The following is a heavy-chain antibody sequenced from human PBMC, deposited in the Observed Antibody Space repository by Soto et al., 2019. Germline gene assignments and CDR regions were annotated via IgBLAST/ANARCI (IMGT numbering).Heavy chain of an antibody. Sequence: QVQLVQSGAEVKKPGSSVKVSCKASGGTFSSYAISWVRQAPGQGLEWMGGIIPIFGTANYAQKFQGRVTITADESTSAAYMELSRLRSEDTAVYYCARAWGSGTTEGGAFDIWGQGTMVTVSS. CDR3: ARAWGSGTTEGGAFDI. V-gene: IGHV1-69*01. D-gene: IGHD3-10*01. CDR2: IIPIFGTA. CDR1: GGTFSSYA. J-gene: IGHJ3*02.